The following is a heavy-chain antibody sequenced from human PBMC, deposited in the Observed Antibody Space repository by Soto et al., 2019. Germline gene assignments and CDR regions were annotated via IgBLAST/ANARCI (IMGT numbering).Heavy chain of an antibody. D-gene: IGHD6-13*01. Sequence: GASVKVSCKASGYTFTSYDINWVRQATGQGLEWMGWMNPNSGNTGYAQKFQGRVTMTRNTSISTAYMELSSLRSEDTAVYYCARESSSWYSREFDYWGQGTLVTVS. J-gene: IGHJ4*02. CDR3: ARESSSWYSREFDY. V-gene: IGHV1-8*01. CDR2: MNPNSGNT. CDR1: GYTFTSYD.